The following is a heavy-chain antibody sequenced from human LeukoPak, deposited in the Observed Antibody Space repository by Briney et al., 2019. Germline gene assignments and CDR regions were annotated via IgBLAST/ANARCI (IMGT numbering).Heavy chain of an antibody. CDR1: GGSISSYY. D-gene: IGHD6-19*01. Sequence: SETLSLTCTVSGGSISSYYWSWIRQPPGKGLEWIGYIYYSGSTNYNPSLQSRVTISVDTSKNQFSLKLSSVTAADTAVYYCARVGSSGWFVSWFDPWGQGTLVTVSS. CDR3: ARVGSSGWFVSWFDP. J-gene: IGHJ5*02. V-gene: IGHV4-59*01. CDR2: IYYSGST.